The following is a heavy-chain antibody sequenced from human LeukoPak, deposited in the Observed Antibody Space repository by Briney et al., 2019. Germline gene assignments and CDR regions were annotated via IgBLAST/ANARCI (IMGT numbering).Heavy chain of an antibody. V-gene: IGHV3-21*01. D-gene: IGHD4-17*01. Sequence: PGGSLRLSCAASGFTFSSYSMNWVRQAPGKGLEWVSSISSSSSYIYYADSVKGRFTISRDNAKNSLYLQMNSLRAEDTAVYYCARDLGAETTAPFDYWGQGTLVTVSS. CDR2: ISSSSSYI. CDR3: ARDLGAETTAPFDY. CDR1: GFTFSSYS. J-gene: IGHJ4*02.